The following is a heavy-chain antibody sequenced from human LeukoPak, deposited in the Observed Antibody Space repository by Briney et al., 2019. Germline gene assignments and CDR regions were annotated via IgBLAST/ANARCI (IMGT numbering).Heavy chain of an antibody. CDR2: IIGSGDET. Sequence: PGGSLRLSCAGSGFTFSNYAMNWVRQAPGKGLEWVSGIIGSGDETYFADSVRGRFTISPDNSNTTLYLQMTSLRAEDTALYYCARDLVGATSTFAYWGQGTLVTVSS. CDR1: GFTFSNYA. D-gene: IGHD1-26*01. V-gene: IGHV3-23*01. J-gene: IGHJ4*02. CDR3: ARDLVGATSTFAY.